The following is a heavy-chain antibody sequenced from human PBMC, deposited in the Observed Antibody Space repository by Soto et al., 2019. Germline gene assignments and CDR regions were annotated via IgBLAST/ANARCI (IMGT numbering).Heavy chain of an antibody. Sequence: EVQLVESGGGLIQPGGSLRLSCAASGFTVSSNYMSWVRQAPGKGLEWVSVIYSGGSTYYADSVKGRFTISRDNSKNTLYLQMNILRAEDTAVYYCARSLAAAGTGEFDYWGQGTLVTVSS. J-gene: IGHJ4*02. V-gene: IGHV3-53*01. CDR3: ARSLAAAGTGEFDY. CDR1: GFTVSSNY. D-gene: IGHD6-13*01. CDR2: IYSGGST.